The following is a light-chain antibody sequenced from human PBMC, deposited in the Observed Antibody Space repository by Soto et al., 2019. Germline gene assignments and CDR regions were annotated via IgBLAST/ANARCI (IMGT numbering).Light chain of an antibody. CDR3: QHRSNWPPA. CDR1: QSITSF. CDR2: DTS. V-gene: IGKV3-11*01. Sequence: EVVLTQSPATLSASPGERVTLSCRASQSITSFLAWYQQKPGQVPRLLIYDTSNRATGIPARFSGSGSGTDFTLSISSLAPEDFAVYYCQHRSNWPPAFGQGTRLEIK. J-gene: IGKJ5*01.